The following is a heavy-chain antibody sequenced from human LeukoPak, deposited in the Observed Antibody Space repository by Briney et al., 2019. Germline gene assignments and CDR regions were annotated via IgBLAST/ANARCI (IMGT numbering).Heavy chain of an antibody. J-gene: IGHJ3*01. CDR3: ARHMSVSYDAFDL. V-gene: IGHV4-59*08. D-gene: IGHD3-10*01. Sequence: SETLSLTCTVSGGSISRYYWSWIRLPPGEGLEWLGYIYYSGTTNYNPSLKSRVTISVDTSRNQLSLKLTSVTAADTAVYYCARHMSVSYDAFDLWGRGTPVTVSS. CDR2: IYYSGTT. CDR1: GGSISRYY.